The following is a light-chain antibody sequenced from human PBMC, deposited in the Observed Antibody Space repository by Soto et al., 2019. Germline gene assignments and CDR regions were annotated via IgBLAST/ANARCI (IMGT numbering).Light chain of an antibody. CDR2: WAS. Sequence: DIVMTQSPDSLAVSLGERATINCKSSQSVLYSSNNKNYLAWYQQKPGQPPKLLIYWASTRESGVPDRFSGSGSVTDFTLTISSLQAEDVAVYYCQQYYSTPQTFGQGPKVEIK. J-gene: IGKJ1*01. CDR1: QSVLYSSNNKNY. V-gene: IGKV4-1*01. CDR3: QQYYSTPQT.